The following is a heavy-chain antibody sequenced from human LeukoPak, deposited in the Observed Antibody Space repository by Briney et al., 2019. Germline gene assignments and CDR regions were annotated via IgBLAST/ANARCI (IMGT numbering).Heavy chain of an antibody. CDR2: MNPNSGNT. D-gene: IGHD3-10*01. Sequence: ASVKVSCKASGYTFTGYYMHWVRQAPGQGLEWMGWMNPNSGNTGYAQKFQGRVTITRNTSISTAYMELSSLRSEDTAVYYCARLLTESDAFDIWGQGTMVTVSS. V-gene: IGHV1-8*03. CDR3: ARLLTESDAFDI. J-gene: IGHJ3*02. CDR1: GYTFTGYY.